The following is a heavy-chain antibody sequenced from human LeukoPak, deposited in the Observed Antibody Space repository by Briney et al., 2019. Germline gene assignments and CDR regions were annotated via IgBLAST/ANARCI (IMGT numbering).Heavy chain of an antibody. CDR3: AGGRDRSELYFDS. D-gene: IGHD3-10*01. J-gene: IGHJ4*02. CDR2: IDSDGSRI. V-gene: IGHV3-74*01. Sequence: GGSLRLSCAASGFTFDDYGMSWVRQAPGKGLVWVSRIDSDGSRISYADSVKGRFTISRDNAKNTLYLQMNSLRAEDTAVYYCAGGRDRSELYFDSWGQGTLVTVSS. CDR1: GFTFDDYG.